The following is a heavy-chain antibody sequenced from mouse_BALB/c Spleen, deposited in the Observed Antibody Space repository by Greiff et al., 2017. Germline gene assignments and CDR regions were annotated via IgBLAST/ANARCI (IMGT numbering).Heavy chain of an antibody. CDR1: GYTFTSYW. D-gene: IGHD2-4*01. V-gene: IGHV1-7*01. J-gene: IGHJ1*01. Sequence: QVQLQQSGAELAKPGASVKMSCKASGYTFTSYWMPWVKQRPGQGLEWIGYINPSTGYTEYNQKFKDKATLTADKSSSTAYMQLSSLTSEDSAVYYCARFDYDDGDWYVDVWGAGTTVTVSS. CDR3: ARFDYDDGDWYVDV. CDR2: INPSTGYT.